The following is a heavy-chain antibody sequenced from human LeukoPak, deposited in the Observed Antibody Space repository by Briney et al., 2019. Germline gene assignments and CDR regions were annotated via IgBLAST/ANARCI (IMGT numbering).Heavy chain of an antibody. CDR3: ARGLGAAAGMRD. Sequence: ASVKVSCKASGYTFTSYDINWVRQATGQGLEWMGWMNPNSGNTGYAQKFQGRVTMTRNTSISTAYMELSSLRSEDTAVYYCARGLGAAAGMRDWGQGTLVTVSS. J-gene: IGHJ4*02. CDR2: MNPNSGNT. V-gene: IGHV1-8*01. D-gene: IGHD6-13*01. CDR1: GYTFTSYD.